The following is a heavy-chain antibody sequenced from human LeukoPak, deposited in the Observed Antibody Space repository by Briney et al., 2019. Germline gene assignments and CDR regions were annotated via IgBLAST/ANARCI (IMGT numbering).Heavy chain of an antibody. CDR3: ARGGYCSSTSCCNYYYYGMDV. Sequence: GESLKISCKGSGYSFTSYWIGWVRQMPGKGLEWMGIIYPGDSDTRYSPSFQGQVTISADKSISTAYLQWSSLKASDTAMYYCARGGYCSSTSCCNYYYYGMDVWGQGTTVTVSS. CDR2: IYPGDSDT. CDR1: GYSFTSYW. V-gene: IGHV5-51*01. J-gene: IGHJ6*02. D-gene: IGHD2-2*01.